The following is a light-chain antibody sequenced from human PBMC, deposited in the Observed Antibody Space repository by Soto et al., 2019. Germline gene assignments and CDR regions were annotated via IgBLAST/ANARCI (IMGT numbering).Light chain of an antibody. J-gene: IGKJ4*01. V-gene: IGKV3D-20*02. Sequence: ETVLTQSPGTLSLSPGERATLSCRASQSVSSSSLAWYQQRPGQAPRLLIYGTSSRATGIPDRFSGSGSGTDFTLTISRLEPEDFAVYYCQQRSNWPRAFGGGTKVDIK. CDR1: QSVSSSS. CDR2: GTS. CDR3: QQRSNWPRA.